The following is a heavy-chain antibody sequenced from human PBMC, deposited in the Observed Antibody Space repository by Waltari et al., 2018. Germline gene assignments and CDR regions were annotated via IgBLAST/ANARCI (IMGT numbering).Heavy chain of an antibody. V-gene: IGHV3-23*01. Sequence: EAQLLESGGGLVQPGGSLRLSCAASGFTFRSYAMNWVRQIPGKGLEWVSGISGTGTMTYYADSVKGRFTVSSDLSTNAVSLQLSGLRPEDTAVYYCAKEATYCTSASCFEDYFNHGMDVWGQGTTVTVS. J-gene: IGHJ6*02. CDR3: AKEATYCTSASCFEDYFNHGMDV. D-gene: IGHD2-2*01. CDR1: GFTFRSYA. CDR2: ISGTGTMT.